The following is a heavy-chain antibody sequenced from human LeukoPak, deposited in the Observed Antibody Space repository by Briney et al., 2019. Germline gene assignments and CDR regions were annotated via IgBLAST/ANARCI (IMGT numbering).Heavy chain of an antibody. V-gene: IGHV4-4*07. CDR1: GFTFSSYA. CDR2: IYTSGST. CDR3: ARIYYDFWSGTHRFDP. Sequence: GSLRLSCAASGFTFSSYAMSWIRQPAGKGLEWIGRIYTSGSTKYNPSLKSRVTISVDTSKNQFSLKLSSVTAADTAVYYCARIYYDFWSGTHRFDPWGQGTLVTVSS. D-gene: IGHD3-3*01. J-gene: IGHJ5*02.